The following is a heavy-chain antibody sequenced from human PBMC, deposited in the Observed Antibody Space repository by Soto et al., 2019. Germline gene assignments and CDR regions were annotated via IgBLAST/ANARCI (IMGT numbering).Heavy chain of an antibody. CDR1: GYTFTSYG. Sequence: ASVKVSCKASGYTFTSYGISWVRQAPGQGLEWMGWISAYNGNTNYAQKLQGRVTMTTDTSTSTAYMELRSLRSDDTAVYYCARGQYYYGSGSYSGYFDYWGQGTLVTVSS. CDR2: ISAYNGNT. CDR3: ARGQYYYGSGSYSGYFDY. V-gene: IGHV1-18*04. D-gene: IGHD3-10*01. J-gene: IGHJ4*02.